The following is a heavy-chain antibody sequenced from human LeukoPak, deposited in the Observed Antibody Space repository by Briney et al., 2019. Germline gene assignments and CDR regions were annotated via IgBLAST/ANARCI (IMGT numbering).Heavy chain of an antibody. Sequence: PGGSLRLSCAASGFTFSNYAMSWVRQAPGKGLEWVSTFSGSGGSTYYADSVKGRFTVSRDNSKNTLYLQMNSLRAEDTAVYYCAKVKSATTVTTFTDYWGQGTLVTVSS. CDR1: GFTFSNYA. D-gene: IGHD4-17*01. CDR3: AKVKSATTVTTFTDY. CDR2: FSGSGGST. V-gene: IGHV3-23*01. J-gene: IGHJ4*01.